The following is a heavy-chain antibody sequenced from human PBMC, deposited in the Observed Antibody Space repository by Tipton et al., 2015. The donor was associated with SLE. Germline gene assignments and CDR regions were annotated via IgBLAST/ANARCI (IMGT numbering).Heavy chain of an antibody. Sequence: QSGAEVKKPGAPVKVSCKASGYTFTNYYMHWVRQAPGQGLEWMGIINPSGGNTSYAQKFQGRVTMSRDTSAGTVHMELSSLRSEDTAVYYCAREGGENLEWSPNYFDYWGQGTLVTVSS. D-gene: IGHD3-3*01. J-gene: IGHJ4*02. CDR3: AREGGENLEWSPNYFDY. CDR1: GYTFTNYY. V-gene: IGHV1-46*01. CDR2: INPSGGNT.